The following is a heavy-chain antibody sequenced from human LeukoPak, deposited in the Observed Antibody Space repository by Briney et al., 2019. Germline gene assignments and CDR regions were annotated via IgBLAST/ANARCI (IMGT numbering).Heavy chain of an antibody. CDR2: IKQDGSEK. CDR3: AREEYYYDSSGYLGY. J-gene: IGHJ4*02. Sequence: GGSLRLSCAASGFTFSSYWMSWVRQAPGKGLEWVANIKQDGSEKYYVDSVKGRFTISRDNAKNSLYLQMNSLRAEDTAVYYCAREEYYYDSSGYLGYWGQGTLVTVSS. V-gene: IGHV3-7*01. D-gene: IGHD3-22*01. CDR1: GFTFSSYW.